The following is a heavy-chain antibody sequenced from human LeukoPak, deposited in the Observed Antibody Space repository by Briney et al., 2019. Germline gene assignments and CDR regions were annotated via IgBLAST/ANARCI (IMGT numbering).Heavy chain of an antibody. CDR3: ARGARYDSRYYFDY. J-gene: IGHJ4*02. D-gene: IGHD3-22*01. CDR1: GFTFDDYA. Sequence: GRSLRLSCAASGFTFDDYAMHWVRQAPGKGLEWVSGISWNSGSIGYADSVKGRLTISRDNAKNSPYLQMNSLRAEDTALYYCARGARYDSRYYFDYWGQGTLVTVSS. CDR2: ISWNSGSI. V-gene: IGHV3-9*01.